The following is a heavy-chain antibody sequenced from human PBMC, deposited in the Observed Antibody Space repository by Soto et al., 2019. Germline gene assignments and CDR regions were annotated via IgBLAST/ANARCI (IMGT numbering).Heavy chain of an antibody. Sequence: EVQLVESGGGLVQPGGSLRLSCAASGFAFSNHWMSWVRQGPGKGLEWVATIRQDGGEKYYVGSVKGRFTISRDNAKNLLYLQMNSLRAEDTAVYYCARAANWGQGTLVTVSS. CDR3: ARAAN. J-gene: IGHJ4*02. CDR1: GFAFSNHW. V-gene: IGHV3-7*05. CDR2: IRQDGGEK.